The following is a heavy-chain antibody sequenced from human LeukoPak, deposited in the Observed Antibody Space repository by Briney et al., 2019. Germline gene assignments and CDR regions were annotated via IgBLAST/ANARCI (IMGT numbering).Heavy chain of an antibody. J-gene: IGHJ5*02. V-gene: IGHV1-46*01. Sequence: GASVKVPFTASGYTFTIYYMHWVRQAPGQGLEWMGIINPSGGSTSYAQKFQGRVTMTRDTSTSTVYMELSSLRSEDTAVYYCARIAAAGTNWFDPWGQGTLVTVSS. CDR2: INPSGGST. D-gene: IGHD6-13*01. CDR3: ARIAAAGTNWFDP. CDR1: GYTFTIYY.